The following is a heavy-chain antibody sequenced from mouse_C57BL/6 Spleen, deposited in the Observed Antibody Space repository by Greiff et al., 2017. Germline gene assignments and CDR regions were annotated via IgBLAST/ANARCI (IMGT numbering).Heavy chain of an antibody. D-gene: IGHD2-4*01. CDR2: IFPGSGST. J-gene: IGHJ3*01. Sequence: QVQLQQSGPELVRPGASVKISCKAPGYTFTSHWMQWVRQRPGQGLEWIGEIFPGSGSTYYNEKFKGKATLTVDTSSSTAYMQLSSLTSEDFAVYFCARSDYDYDERAGAWFAYWGQGTLVTVSA. V-gene: IGHV1-56*01. CDR1: GYTFTSHW. CDR3: ARSDYDYDERAGAWFAY.